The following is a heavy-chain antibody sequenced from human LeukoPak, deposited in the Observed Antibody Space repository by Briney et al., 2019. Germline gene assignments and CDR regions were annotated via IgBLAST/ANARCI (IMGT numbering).Heavy chain of an antibody. J-gene: IGHJ5*01. CDR1: GGPISTYY. V-gene: IGHV4-59*01. CDR3: ARADDRSGYFGGRFDS. D-gene: IGHD3-22*01. CDR2: VSYSWGT. Sequence: SETLSLTCTVSGGPISTYYWSWIRQPPGKRLEWVAYVSYSWGTNYNPSRKSRVTISVDTSKNQFSLKLTSVTAADTALYYCARADDRSGYFGGRFDSWGQGTLVTVSS.